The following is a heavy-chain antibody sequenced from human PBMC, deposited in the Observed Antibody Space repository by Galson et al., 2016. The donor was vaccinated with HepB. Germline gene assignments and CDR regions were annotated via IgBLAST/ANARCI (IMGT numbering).Heavy chain of an antibody. CDR3: VRDHSVVPTTAYNWFDP. Sequence: SLRLSCAASGFAFSSHWMHWVRQDLGKGLVWVSRINSDGTISNYADSVKGRFTISRDNAKNTLYLQMNSLRAEDTAVYFCVRDHSVVPTTAYNWFDPWGRGTLSPSPQ. V-gene: IGHV3-74*01. D-gene: IGHD4-23*01. CDR1: GFAFSSHW. CDR2: INSDGTIS. J-gene: IGHJ5*02.